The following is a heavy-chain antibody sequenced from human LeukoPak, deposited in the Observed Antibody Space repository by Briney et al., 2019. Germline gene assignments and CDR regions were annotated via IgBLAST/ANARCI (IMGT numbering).Heavy chain of an antibody. D-gene: IGHD6-6*01. CDR1: GYTFTGYY. CDR3: ARDLGDYSSSTRY. V-gene: IGHV1-2*02. CDR2: INPNSGGT. Sequence: ASVKVSCKASGYTFTGYYMHWVRQAPGQGLEWMGWINPNSGGTNYAQKFQGRVTMTRDTSISTAYMELSRLRSDDTAVYYCARDLGDYSSSTRYWGQGTLVTVSS. J-gene: IGHJ4*02.